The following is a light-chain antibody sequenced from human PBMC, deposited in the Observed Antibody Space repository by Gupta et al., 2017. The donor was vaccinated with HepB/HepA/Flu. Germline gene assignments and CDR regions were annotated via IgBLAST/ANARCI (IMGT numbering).Light chain of an antibody. CDR1: QGISSY. V-gene: IGKV1-8*01. J-gene: IGKJ3*01. CDR2: AAS. Sequence: AIRITQSPSPFSASTGDSVTITCRASQGISSYLAWYQQKPGKAPKLLIYAASTLQSGVPSRFSGSGSGTDFTLTISGLQSEDFATYYCQQYYSYPGAFGHGTKVDIK. CDR3: QQYYSYPGA.